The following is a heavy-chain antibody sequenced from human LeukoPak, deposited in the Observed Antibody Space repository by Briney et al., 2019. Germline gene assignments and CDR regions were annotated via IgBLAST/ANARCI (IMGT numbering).Heavy chain of an antibody. V-gene: IGHV3-7*02. J-gene: IGHJ4*02. CDR3: TRILDY. CDR1: GFTFSDYW. Sequence: GGSLRLSCTAPGFTFSDYWMDWARQAPGKGLEWVANIKPDGSEIYYVDAVQGRFTISRDNAKNSLYLQMNSLRAEDTAVYYCTRILDYWGQGTLVTVSS. D-gene: IGHD3-9*01. CDR2: IKPDGSEI.